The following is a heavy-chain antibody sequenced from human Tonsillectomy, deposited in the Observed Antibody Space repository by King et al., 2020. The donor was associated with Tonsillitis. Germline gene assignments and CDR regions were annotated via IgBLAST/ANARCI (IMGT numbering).Heavy chain of an antibody. J-gene: IGHJ4*02. D-gene: IGHD3-10*01. CDR2: IYSGVSST. CDR3: SKVSPIEASGSYYILYFDY. CDR1: GFTFSAYA. Sequence: VQLVESGGGLVQPGGSLRLSCAASGFTFSAYAMSWVRQAPGKGLEWVSVIYSGVSSTYFIDSVQGRFTISRDNSKNTLYLQMNSLRADDTAVYYCSKVSPIEASGSYYILYFDYWGQGTLVTVSS. V-gene: IGHV3-23*03.